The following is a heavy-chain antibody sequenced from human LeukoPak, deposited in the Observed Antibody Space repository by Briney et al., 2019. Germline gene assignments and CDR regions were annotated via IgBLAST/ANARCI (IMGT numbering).Heavy chain of an antibody. Sequence: SETLSLTCTVSGYSISSGYYWGWIRQPPGKGLEWIGSIYHSGSTYYNPSLKSRVTISVDTSKYQFSLKLSSVTAADTAVYYCARDHGDYGADFDYWGQGTLVTVSS. CDR1: GYSISSGYY. V-gene: IGHV4-38-2*02. CDR3: ARDHGDYGADFDY. CDR2: IYHSGST. J-gene: IGHJ4*02. D-gene: IGHD4-17*01.